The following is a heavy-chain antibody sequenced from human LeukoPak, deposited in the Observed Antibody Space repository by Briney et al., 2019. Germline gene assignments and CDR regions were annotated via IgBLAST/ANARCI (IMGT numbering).Heavy chain of an antibody. CDR3: AKDKAPLYSGYDWDLDF. Sequence: GRSLRLSCAAXGXXFHQYAIHWVRQVPGKGLEWVSGISWNSGSIGYADSVKGRFTISRDSAKNSVYLQMNSLRPEDTALYYCAKDKAPLYSGYDWDLDFWGQGTLVTVSS. CDR2: ISWNSGSI. V-gene: IGHV3-9*01. D-gene: IGHD5-12*01. CDR1: GXXFHQYA. J-gene: IGHJ4*02.